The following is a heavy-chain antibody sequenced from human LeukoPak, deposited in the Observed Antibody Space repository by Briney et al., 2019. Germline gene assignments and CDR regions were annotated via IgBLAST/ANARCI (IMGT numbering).Heavy chain of an antibody. Sequence: PGGSLRLSCAASGFTFSTNWMTWVRQAPGKGLEWVANIKQDGGEKYYVDSAKGRFSISRDNAKNSLYLQMNSLRAEDTAVYYCAREHLGGNDAFDIWGQGTMVTVSS. CDR2: IKQDGGEK. CDR3: AREHLGGNDAFDI. V-gene: IGHV3-7*01. D-gene: IGHD3-16*01. J-gene: IGHJ3*02. CDR1: GFTFSTNW.